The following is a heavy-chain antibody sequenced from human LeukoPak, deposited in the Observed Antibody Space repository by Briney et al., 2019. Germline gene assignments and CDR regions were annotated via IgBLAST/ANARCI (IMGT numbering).Heavy chain of an antibody. Sequence: GGSLRLSCAASGFTFSSYAMSWVRQAPGKGLEWVSAISGSGGSTYYADSVKGRFTISRDNSKNTLYLQMNSLRAEDTAVYYCAKGHIGDSGYYYFDLWGRGTLVTVSS. D-gene: IGHD2-21*01. V-gene: IGHV3-23*01. J-gene: IGHJ2*01. CDR3: AKGHIGDSGYYYFDL. CDR2: ISGSGGST. CDR1: GFTFSSYA.